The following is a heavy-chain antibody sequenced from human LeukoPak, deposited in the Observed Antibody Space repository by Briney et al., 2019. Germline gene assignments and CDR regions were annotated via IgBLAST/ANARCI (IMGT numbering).Heavy chain of an antibody. D-gene: IGHD5-18*01. V-gene: IGHV3-30*18. CDR1: GFTFSSYG. J-gene: IGHJ4*02. Sequence: GGSLRLSCAASGFTFSSYGMHWVRQAPGKGLEWVAVISYDGSNKYYADSVKGRFTISRDNSKNTLYLQMNSLRAEDTAVYYCAKDLDTAMVSSYFDYWGQGTLVTVSS. CDR3: AKDLDTAMVSSYFDY. CDR2: ISYDGSNK.